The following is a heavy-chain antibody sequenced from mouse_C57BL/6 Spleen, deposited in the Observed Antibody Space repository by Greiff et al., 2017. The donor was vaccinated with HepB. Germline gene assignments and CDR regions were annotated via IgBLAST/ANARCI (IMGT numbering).Heavy chain of an antibody. J-gene: IGHJ4*01. Sequence: EVQLQESGPEPVKPGASVKISCKASCYSFTDYNMNWVKQSNGKSLEWIGVINPNYGTTSYNQKFKGKATLTVDQSSSTAYMQLNSLTSEESAVYYCARGSSLAVDYWGQGTSVTVSS. V-gene: IGHV1-39*01. CDR1: CYSFTDYN. CDR2: INPNYGTT. CDR3: ARGSSLAVDY. D-gene: IGHD1-1*01.